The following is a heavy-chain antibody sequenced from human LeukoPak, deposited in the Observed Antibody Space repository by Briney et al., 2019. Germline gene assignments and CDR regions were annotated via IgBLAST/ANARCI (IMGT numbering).Heavy chain of an antibody. V-gene: IGHV1-69*13. J-gene: IGHJ5*02. Sequence: ASVKVSCKASGGTFSSYAISWVRQAPGQGLEWMGGIIPIFGTANYAQKFQGRVTITADESTSTAYMELSSLRSEDTAVYYCARSRSDFWSGYYSWFGPWGQGTLVTVSS. D-gene: IGHD3-3*01. CDR3: ARSRSDFWSGYYSWFGP. CDR2: IIPIFGTA. CDR1: GGTFSSYA.